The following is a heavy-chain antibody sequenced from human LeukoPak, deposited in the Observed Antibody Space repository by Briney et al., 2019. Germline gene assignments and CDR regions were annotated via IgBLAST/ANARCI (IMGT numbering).Heavy chain of an antibody. V-gene: IGHV3-30*03. CDR2: ISCDGSDK. CDR1: GFTFSNYG. D-gene: IGHD2-8*02. J-gene: IGHJ4*02. Sequence: GGSLRLSCAASGFTFSNYGMHWVRQAPGKGLEWVIVISCDGSDKYYADSVKGRFTVSRDNSKNTVSLHMNSLREDDTAVYYCARATGGELDYWGQGTLVTVSS. CDR3: ARATGGELDY.